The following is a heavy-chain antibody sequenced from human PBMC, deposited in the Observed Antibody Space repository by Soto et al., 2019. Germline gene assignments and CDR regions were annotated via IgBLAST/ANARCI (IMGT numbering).Heavy chain of an antibody. D-gene: IGHD3-10*01. Sequence: QLQLQESGPGLVKPSETLSLTCTVSADSISSCSYYWGWIRQPPGRGLEWIGSIYCSGSTYYNPPLRSPATMPVDTSKKQHSQKLSSVTAEDTAVYYCTRHRWIGDLGEHWGRGTLATGCS. CDR2: IYCSGST. CDR3: TRHRWIGDLGEH. CDR1: ADSISSCSYY. J-gene: IGHJ2*01. V-gene: IGHV4-39*01.